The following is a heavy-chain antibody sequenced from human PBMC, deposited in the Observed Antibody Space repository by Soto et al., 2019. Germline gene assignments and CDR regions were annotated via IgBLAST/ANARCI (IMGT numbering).Heavy chain of an antibody. CDR1: GFTFSSYS. V-gene: IGHV3-48*01. J-gene: IGHJ5*02. CDR2: ISSSSSTI. Sequence: GGSLRLSCAASGFTFSSYSMNWVRQAPGKGLEWVSYISSSSSTIYYADSVKGRFTISRDNAKNSLYLQMNSLRAEDTAVYYCARVKEQLLGSWFDPWGQGTLVTVSS. D-gene: IGHD6-6*01. CDR3: ARVKEQLLGSWFDP.